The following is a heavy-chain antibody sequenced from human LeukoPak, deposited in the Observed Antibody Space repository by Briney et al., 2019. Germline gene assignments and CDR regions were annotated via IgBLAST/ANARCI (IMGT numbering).Heavy chain of an antibody. CDR2: IYFTGST. CDR3: ARWYHYGSGSYSYYFDY. D-gene: IGHD3-10*01. Sequence: PSETLSLTCTVSGGSINSYYWSWIRQPPGKGLEWIGYIYFTGSTEYNPSLKSRVTMSVDTSKKQFSLRLSSVTAADTAVYYCARWYHYGSGSYSYYFDYWGQGTPVTVSS. CDR1: GGSINSYY. J-gene: IGHJ4*02. V-gene: IGHV4-59*08.